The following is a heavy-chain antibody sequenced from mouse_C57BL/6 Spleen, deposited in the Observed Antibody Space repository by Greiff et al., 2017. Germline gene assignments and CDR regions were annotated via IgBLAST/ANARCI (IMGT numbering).Heavy chain of an antibody. J-gene: IGHJ1*03. D-gene: IGHD2-4*01. CDR1: GYAFSSSW. CDR3: ARSLAYDYDGYFDV. CDR2: IYPGDGDT. Sequence: QVQLQQSGPELVKPGASVKISCKASGYAFSSSWMNWVKQRPGKGLEWIGRIYPGDGDTNYNGKFKGKATLTADKSSSTAYMQLSSLTSEDSAVYFCARSLAYDYDGYFDVWGTGTTVTVSS. V-gene: IGHV1-82*01.